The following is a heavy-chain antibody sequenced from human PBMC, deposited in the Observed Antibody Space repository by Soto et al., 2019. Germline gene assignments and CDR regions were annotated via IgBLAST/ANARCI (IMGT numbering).Heavy chain of an antibody. CDR1: GYTFTSYG. V-gene: IGHV1-18*01. Sequence: QVKLVQSGAEVNKPGASVKVSCKASGYTFTSYGISCVRQAPGQGLEWMGWISIYNGNTNYAQKLQGRVTMTTDTSTSTAYMELRSLRSDDTAVYYCARDVRSHDYGNYYYGMDVWGQGTTVTVSS. CDR3: ARDVRSHDYGNYYYGMDV. D-gene: IGHD4-17*01. CDR2: ISIYNGNT. J-gene: IGHJ6*02.